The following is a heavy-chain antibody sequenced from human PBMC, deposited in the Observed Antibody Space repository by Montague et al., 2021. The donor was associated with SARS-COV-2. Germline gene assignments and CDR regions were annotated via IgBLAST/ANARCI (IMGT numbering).Heavy chain of an antibody. CDR3: ARGATERSTTFGVVFFPLLDA. CDR1: GGSLSGHS. D-gene: IGHD3-3*01. CDR2: IGHTGSI. V-gene: IGHV4-34*01. J-gene: IGHJ5*02. Sequence: SETLSLTCAVYGGSLSGHSWSWVRQAPEKGLEWIGDIGHTGSIKYNPSLKSRVTMSIDAAKNQFSLRMTSVTAADTSIYYCARGATERSTTFGVVFFPLLDAWGQGTLVTVSS.